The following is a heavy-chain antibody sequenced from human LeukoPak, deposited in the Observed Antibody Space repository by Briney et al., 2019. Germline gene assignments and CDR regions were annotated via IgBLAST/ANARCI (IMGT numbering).Heavy chain of an antibody. D-gene: IGHD4-11*01. J-gene: IGHJ4*02. CDR1: GLTVSTNY. V-gene: IGHV3-49*04. CDR3: TRAPYSNYGNFDH. Sequence: PGGSLRLSCAASGLTVSTNYMSWVRQAPGKGLEWVGFIRSKAFGGTTEYAASVKGRFTISRDDSKSIAYLQMNSLKTEDTAVYYCTRAPYSNYGNFDHWGQGTLVTVSS. CDR2: IRSKAFGGTT.